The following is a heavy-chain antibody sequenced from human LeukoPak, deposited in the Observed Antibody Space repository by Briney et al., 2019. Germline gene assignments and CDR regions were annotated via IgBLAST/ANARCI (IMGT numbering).Heavy chain of an antibody. V-gene: IGHV3-23*01. CDR3: AKQPIAAAGIQYYFDY. D-gene: IGHD6-13*01. CDR1: GFTFSSYA. Sequence: PGGSLRLSCAASGFTFSSYAVSWVRQAPGEGLEWVSAISGSGGSTYYADSVKGRFTISRDNSKNTLYLQMNSLRAEDTAVYYCAKQPIAAAGIQYYFDYWGQGTLVTVSS. CDR2: ISGSGGST. J-gene: IGHJ4*02.